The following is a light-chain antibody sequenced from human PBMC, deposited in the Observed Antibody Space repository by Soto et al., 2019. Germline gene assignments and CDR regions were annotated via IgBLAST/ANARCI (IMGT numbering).Light chain of an antibody. J-gene: IGKJ4*01. CDR3: QQSYSTPL. Sequence: DIQMTQSPSSLSASVGDRVTITCRASQSISSYLNWYQQKPGKAPKLLIYAASSLQSGVPSRFSDSGSGTDFTLTISKLQPEDFATYYCQQSYSTPLFGGGTKVEIK. CDR2: AAS. V-gene: IGKV1-39*01. CDR1: QSISSY.